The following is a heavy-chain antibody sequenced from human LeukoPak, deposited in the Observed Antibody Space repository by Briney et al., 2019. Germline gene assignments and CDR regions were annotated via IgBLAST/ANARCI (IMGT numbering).Heavy chain of an antibody. J-gene: IGHJ5*02. CDR1: GGSISSGDYY. D-gene: IGHD3-3*01. CDR2: IYYSGST. Sequence: SETLSLTCTVSGGSISSGDYYWSWIRQPPGKGLEWIGYIYYSGSTYYNPSLKSRVTISVDTSKNQFSLKLSSETAADTAVYYCARALTRISIFGGFDPWGQGTLVTVSS. V-gene: IGHV4-30-4*01. CDR3: ARALTRISIFGGFDP.